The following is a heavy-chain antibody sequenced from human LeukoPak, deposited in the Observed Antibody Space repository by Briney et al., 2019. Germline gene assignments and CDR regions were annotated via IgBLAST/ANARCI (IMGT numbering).Heavy chain of an antibody. Sequence: GESLKISCKGSGYTFTNYWIGWVRQVPGKGLEWMGIIYPDDSDTRYSPSFQGQVTISADKSISTAYLQWSSLKTSDTAMYYCARRATVTHHVDYWGQGSLVTVSS. V-gene: IGHV5-51*01. D-gene: IGHD4-17*01. CDR3: ARRATVTHHVDY. J-gene: IGHJ4*02. CDR2: IYPDDSDT. CDR1: GYTFTNYW.